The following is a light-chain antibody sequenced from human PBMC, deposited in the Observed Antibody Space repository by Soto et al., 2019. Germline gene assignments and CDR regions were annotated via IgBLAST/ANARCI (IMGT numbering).Light chain of an antibody. Sequence: QSVLTQPASVSGSPGQSITISCTGTSSDVGGYNYVSWYQHHPGKAPKLVIYDVSNRPSGVSIRFSGSKSGNTASLIISGLQAEDEADYYCSSYTSSSTLSTYVFGTGTKVTV. CDR2: DVS. CDR3: SSYTSSSTLSTYV. J-gene: IGLJ1*01. CDR1: SSDVGGYNY. V-gene: IGLV2-14*03.